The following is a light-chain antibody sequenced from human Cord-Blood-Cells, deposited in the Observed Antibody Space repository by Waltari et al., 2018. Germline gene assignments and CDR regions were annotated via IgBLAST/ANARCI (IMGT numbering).Light chain of an antibody. V-gene: IGKV3-15*01. Sequence: EIVMTQSPATPSVSPGERATLSCRASQSVSSNLAWYQQKPGQAPRLLIYGASTRATGIPARFSGSWSGTEFTLTISSLQSEDFAVYYCQQYNNWPPLTFGQGTKVEIK. J-gene: IGKJ1*01. CDR3: QQYNNWPPLT. CDR1: QSVSSN. CDR2: GAS.